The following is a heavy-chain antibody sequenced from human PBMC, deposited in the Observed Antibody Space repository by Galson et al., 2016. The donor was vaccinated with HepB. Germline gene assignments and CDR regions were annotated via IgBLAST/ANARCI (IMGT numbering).Heavy chain of an antibody. CDR3: TTEFLNRYSGYDRGEYFAS. D-gene: IGHD5-12*01. CDR1: GFAFTGAW. CDR2: LKSNADGGAT. Sequence: SLRLSCAASGFAFTGAWMSWVRQAPGKGLEWVGRLKSNADGGATDYAAPVKGRFTISRDDSINTLYLQMNSLKTEDTAVYYCTTEFLNRYSGYDRGEYFASWGQGTLVTVSS. V-gene: IGHV3-15*01. J-gene: IGHJ4*02.